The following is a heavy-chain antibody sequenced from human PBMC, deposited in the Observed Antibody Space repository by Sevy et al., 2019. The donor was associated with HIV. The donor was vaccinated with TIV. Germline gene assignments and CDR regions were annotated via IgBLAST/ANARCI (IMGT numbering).Heavy chain of an antibody. CDR2: IWYDGRSK. Sequence: GGSLRLSCSASGFTFRSFSMHWVRQAPGKGLEWVAAIWYDGRSKQDADSVKDRFTISRDNSKNMLSLEMNSLRAEDTGLYFCARDSARVIVPTAGFDSWGQGTVVTVS. CDR1: GFTFRSFS. V-gene: IGHV3-33*01. D-gene: IGHD1-1*01. J-gene: IGHJ5*01. CDR3: ARDSARVIVPTAGFDS.